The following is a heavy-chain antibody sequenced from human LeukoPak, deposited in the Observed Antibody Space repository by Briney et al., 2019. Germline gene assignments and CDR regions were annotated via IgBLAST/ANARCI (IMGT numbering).Heavy chain of an antibody. Sequence: GGSLRLSCAASGFTFSSYAMHWVRQAPGKGLEWVAVISYDGSNKYYADSVRGRFTISRDNSKSTLSLQMNSLRAEDTAVYYCARSPYDSSATEQGHFDYWGQGTLVTVSS. CDR2: ISYDGSNK. CDR1: GFTFSSYA. D-gene: IGHD3-22*01. CDR3: ARSPYDSSATEQGHFDY. J-gene: IGHJ4*02. V-gene: IGHV3-30*04.